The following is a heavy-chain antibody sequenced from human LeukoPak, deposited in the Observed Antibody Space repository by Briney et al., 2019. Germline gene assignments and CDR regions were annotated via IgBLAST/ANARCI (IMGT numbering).Heavy chain of an antibody. CDR3: AKSIAAAASEILEY. Sequence: PWETLRLPCTVSGGSIVSYYCSWIRQPAGKGLEWIGRIYTSGSTNYNPSLKSRVTMSVDTSKNQFSLKLSSVTAADTAVYYCAKSIAAAASEILEYCGQGTLVTVSS. CDR2: IYTSGST. V-gene: IGHV4-4*07. D-gene: IGHD6-13*01. J-gene: IGHJ4*02. CDR1: GGSIVSYY.